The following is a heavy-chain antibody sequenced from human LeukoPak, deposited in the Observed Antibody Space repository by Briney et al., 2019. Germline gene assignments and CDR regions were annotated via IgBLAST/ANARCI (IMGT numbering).Heavy chain of an antibody. J-gene: IGHJ3*02. CDR1: GFTFSSYW. V-gene: IGHV3-7*01. CDR3: XXXXXWXXXXXX. Sequence: GGSLRLSCVASGFTFSSYWMSWVRQAPXKGLEWVANIKQDGSEKYYVDSVKGRFTISRDNAKNSLYLQMNSLRAEDTAVYYXXXXXXWXXXXXXWGXGTMVXXSX. CDR2: IKQDGSEK.